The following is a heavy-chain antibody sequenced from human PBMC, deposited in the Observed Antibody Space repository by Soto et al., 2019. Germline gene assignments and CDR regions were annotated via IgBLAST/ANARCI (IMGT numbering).Heavy chain of an antibody. D-gene: IGHD3-22*01. CDR2: IYHSGST. J-gene: IGHJ4*02. Sequence: SETLSLTCAVSGGSISSGGYSWSWIRQPPGKGLEWIGYIYHSGSTYYNTSLKSRVTISVDRSKNQFSLKLSSVTAADTAVYYCARYYDSSGYYYFDYWGQGTLVTVSS. CDR1: GGSISSGGYS. V-gene: IGHV4-30-2*01. CDR3: ARYYDSSGYYYFDY.